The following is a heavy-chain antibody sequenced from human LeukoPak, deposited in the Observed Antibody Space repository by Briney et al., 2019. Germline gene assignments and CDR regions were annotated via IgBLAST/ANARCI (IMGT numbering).Heavy chain of an antibody. CDR1: GFTFNNYA. CDR3: AKDPTSVGGRHDWLLDS. D-gene: IGHD3-9*01. CDR2: ICFGDDSA. Sequence: GGSLRLSCAASGFTFNNYAMSWVRQAPGKGLEWVSTICFGDDSAYYADSVKGRFTISGDNSKNTLYLQMNYLRAEDTAVYYCAKDPTSVGGRHDWLLDSWGQGTLVTVSS. J-gene: IGHJ5*02. V-gene: IGHV3-23*01.